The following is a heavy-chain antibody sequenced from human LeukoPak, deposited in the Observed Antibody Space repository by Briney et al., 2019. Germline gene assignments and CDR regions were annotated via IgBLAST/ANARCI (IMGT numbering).Heavy chain of an antibody. Sequence: GESLKISCKGSGYSFTSYWIGWVRQMPGKGLEWMGIIYPGDSDTRYSPSFQGQVTISADKSISTAYLQWSSLKASDTAMYYCARHRDCSSTSCYTPNGAFDIWGQGTMVTVSS. CDR1: GYSFTSYW. CDR2: IYPGDSDT. CDR3: ARHRDCSSTSCYTPNGAFDI. V-gene: IGHV5-51*01. D-gene: IGHD2-2*02. J-gene: IGHJ3*02.